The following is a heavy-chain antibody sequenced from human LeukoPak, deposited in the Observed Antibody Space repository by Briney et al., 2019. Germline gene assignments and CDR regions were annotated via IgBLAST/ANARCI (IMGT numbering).Heavy chain of an antibody. CDR2: MNPSGST. CDR1: GGSFSGHY. D-gene: IGHD3-22*01. V-gene: IGHV4-34*01. CDR3: ARGRQDVTMIVVVMTAVSYYLDV. Sequence: SDTLSLTCAVYGGSFSGHYWTWIRQTPGKGLEWIGEMNPSGSTSYNPSLKSRVTISVDTSKNQFSLKLSSVTAADTAVYYCARGRQDVTMIVVVMTAVSYYLDVWGKGTTVTVS. J-gene: IGHJ6*03.